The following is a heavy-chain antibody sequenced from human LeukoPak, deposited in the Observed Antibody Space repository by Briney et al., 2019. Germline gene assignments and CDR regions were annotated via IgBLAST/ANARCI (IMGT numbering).Heavy chain of an antibody. D-gene: IGHD6-6*01. J-gene: IGHJ4*02. CDR1: GGSISSYY. CDR3: AREWPGQLALDY. CDR2: IYTSGST. V-gene: IGHV4-4*07. Sequence: SETLSLTCTVSGGSISSYYWNWIRQPAGKGLEWIGRIYTSGSTNYNPSLKSRVSMSVDTSKNQFSLKLSSVTAADTAVYYCAREWPGQLALDYWGQGTLVTVSS.